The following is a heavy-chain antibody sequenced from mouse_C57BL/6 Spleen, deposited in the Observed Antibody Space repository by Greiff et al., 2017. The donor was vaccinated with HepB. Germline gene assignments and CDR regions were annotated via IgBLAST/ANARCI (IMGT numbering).Heavy chain of an antibody. CDR2: IYPGSGNT. Sequence: QVHVKQSGAELVRPGASVKLSCKASGYTFTDYYINWVKQRPGQGLEWIARIYPGSGNTYYNEKFKGKATLTAEKSSSTAYMQLSSLTSEDSAVYFCARSTTVYYFDYWGQSTTLTVSS. CDR3: ARSTTVYYFDY. CDR1: GYTFTDYY. J-gene: IGHJ2*01. V-gene: IGHV1-76*01. D-gene: IGHD1-1*01.